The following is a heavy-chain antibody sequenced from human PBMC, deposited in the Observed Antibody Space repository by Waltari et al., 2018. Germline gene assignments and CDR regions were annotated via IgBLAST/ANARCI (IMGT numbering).Heavy chain of an antibody. J-gene: IGHJ4*02. V-gene: IGHV3-7*01. CDR1: GFTSSSHR. D-gene: IGHD3-3*01. Sequence: EVQLVESGGLLVQPGGCRRPSSAASGFTSSSHRMSWVRHTPGTGLEWVANIKQDGSGKYYVDSVKGRFTISRDNAKNSLYLQMTSLRAEDTAVYYCARAKYDFWSGQHTPFDYWGQGTLVTVSS. CDR2: IKQDGSGK. CDR3: ARAKYDFWSGQHTPFDY.